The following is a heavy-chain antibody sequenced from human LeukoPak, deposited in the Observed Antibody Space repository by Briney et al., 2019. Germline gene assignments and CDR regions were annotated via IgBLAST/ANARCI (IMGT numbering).Heavy chain of an antibody. Sequence: SGPTLVNPTQPPTLTCTFSGFSLGTSGVGVGWIRQPPEKAQEWLALIYWNDDKRYNPSLKTRLTITNDTSKNQVVLTMTNMDPVDTATYYCAHTQQLAPYNWFDPWGQGTLVTVSS. V-gene: IGHV2-5*01. D-gene: IGHD6-13*01. CDR2: IYWNDDK. CDR1: GFSLGTSGVG. CDR3: AHTQQLAPYNWFDP. J-gene: IGHJ5*02.